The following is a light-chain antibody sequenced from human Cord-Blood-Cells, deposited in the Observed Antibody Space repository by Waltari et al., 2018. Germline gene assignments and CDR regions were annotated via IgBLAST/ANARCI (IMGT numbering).Light chain of an antibody. J-gene: IGLJ2*01. Sequence: QSALTQPRSVSGSPGQSVTISCTGTSSDVGGYNYVSWYQQHPGKAPKLMIYDVSKRPSGVPGRFSGSHSGNTASLTISGLQAEDEADYYCCSYAGSYTFVVFGGGTKLTVL. V-gene: IGLV2-11*01. CDR2: DVS. CDR1: SSDVGGYNY. CDR3: CSYAGSYTFVV.